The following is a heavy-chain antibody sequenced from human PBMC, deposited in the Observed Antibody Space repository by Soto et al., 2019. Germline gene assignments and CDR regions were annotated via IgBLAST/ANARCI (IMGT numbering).Heavy chain of an antibody. J-gene: IGHJ5*02. V-gene: IGHV5-51*01. CDR3: ARHNRYSSTWFEGWFDP. CDR2: IHPGDSDT. D-gene: IGHD6-13*01. Sequence: GESLKISCKGSGYTVTSYWVGWVRQITGRGLEWMGIIHPGDSDTRYSPFFQGQVTISADKSISTAYLQWSSLKASDTAMYYCARHNRYSSTWFEGWFDPWGQGTLVTVSS. CDR1: GYTVTSYW.